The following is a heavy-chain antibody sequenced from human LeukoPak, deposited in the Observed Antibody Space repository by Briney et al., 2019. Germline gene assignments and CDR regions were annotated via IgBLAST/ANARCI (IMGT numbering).Heavy chain of an antibody. CDR2: IKQDGSET. CDR1: GFIISTYY. Sequence: GRSLRLSCAASGFIISTYYMTWVRQAPGKGLGWVAGIKQDGSETYYVDSVKGRFTVSRDNSKNSLYLQMNSLRADDTAVYFCARERYCTTATCYVGVPFDYWGQGTLVTVSS. D-gene: IGHD2-2*01. CDR3: ARERYCTTATCYVGVPFDY. J-gene: IGHJ4*02. V-gene: IGHV3-7*01.